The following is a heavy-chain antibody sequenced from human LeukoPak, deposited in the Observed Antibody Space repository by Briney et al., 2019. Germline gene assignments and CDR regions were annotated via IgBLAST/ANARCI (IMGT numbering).Heavy chain of an antibody. J-gene: IGHJ4*02. CDR3: VVTLAVAGLDY. D-gene: IGHD6-19*01. Sequence: GGSLRLSCAASGFTFSSYAMSWVRQAPGKGLEWFSAISGSGGSTYYADSVKGRFTISRDNSKNTLYLQMNSLRAEDTAVYYCVVTLAVAGLDYWGQGTLVTVSS. CDR2: ISGSGGST. CDR1: GFTFSSYA. V-gene: IGHV3-23*01.